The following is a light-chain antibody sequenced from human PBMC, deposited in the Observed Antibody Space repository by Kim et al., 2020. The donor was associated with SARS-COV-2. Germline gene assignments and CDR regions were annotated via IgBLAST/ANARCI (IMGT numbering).Light chain of an antibody. Sequence: SPGERATLSCRASQSVGSTYLAWYQHKPGQAPRLLIYGASSRATGIPDRFSGSGSGIDFTLTISRLESEDFAVYYCQQYDTSPWMFGQGTKVEVK. CDR3: QQYDTSPWM. J-gene: IGKJ1*01. CDR1: QSVGSTY. CDR2: GAS. V-gene: IGKV3-20*01.